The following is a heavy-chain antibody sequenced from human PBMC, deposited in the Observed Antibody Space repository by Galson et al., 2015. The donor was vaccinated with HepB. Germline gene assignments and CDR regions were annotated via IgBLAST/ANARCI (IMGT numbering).Heavy chain of an antibody. V-gene: IGHV5-51*01. CDR2: IYPGDSDT. CDR3: VLTYSSSCFNP. CDR1: GYSFSNYW. D-gene: IGHD6-13*01. J-gene: IGHJ5*02. Sequence: QSGAEVTKPGESLKISCKASGYSFSNYWLAWVRQMPGKGLEWMGIIYPGDSDTRYSPSFKGQVTISADKSISTAYLQWSSLKASDTAIYYCVLTYSSSCFNPWGQGTLVTVSS.